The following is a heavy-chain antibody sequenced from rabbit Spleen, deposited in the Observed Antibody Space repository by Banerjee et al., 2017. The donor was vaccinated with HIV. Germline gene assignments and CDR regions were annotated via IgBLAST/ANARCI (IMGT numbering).Heavy chain of an antibody. CDR3: ARDSGTSFSSYCMDL. CDR1: GFSFSYNDY. D-gene: IGHD8-1*01. CDR2: IGAAITYTT. J-gene: IGHJ6*01. V-gene: IGHV1S40*01. Sequence: QSLEESGGDLVKPGAALTLTCTASGFSFSYNDYMCWVRQPPGKGPEWIACIGAAITYTTYYATCAKCRFTISNTSSTTVTLQMTSLTAADTATYFCARDSGTSFSSYCMDLWCPGTLVTVS.